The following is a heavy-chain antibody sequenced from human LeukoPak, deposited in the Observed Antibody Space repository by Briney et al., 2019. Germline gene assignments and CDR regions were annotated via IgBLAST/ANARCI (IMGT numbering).Heavy chain of an antibody. J-gene: IGHJ4*02. V-gene: IGHV3-21*01. D-gene: IGHD5-12*01. Sequence: GGSLRLSCAASGFTFSSYSMNWVRQAPGKGLEWVSSISSSSSYIYYADSVKGRFTISRDNAKNSLYLQMNSLRAEDTAVYYCARVSGYSGYGYYFDYWGQGTLVTVSS. CDR1: GFTFSSYS. CDR2: ISSSSSYI. CDR3: ARVSGYSGYGYYFDY.